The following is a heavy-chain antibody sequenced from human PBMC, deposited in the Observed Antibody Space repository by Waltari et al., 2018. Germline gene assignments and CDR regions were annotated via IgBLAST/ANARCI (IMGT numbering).Heavy chain of an antibody. CDR2: ISPFSSTI. CDR1: DFTFGLFG. CDR3: ARARCLTTDCMYFDY. J-gene: IGHJ4*02. V-gene: IGHV3-48*01. D-gene: IGHD4-4*01. Sequence: EVQLVESGGGLVQPGGSLRLSCAGSDFTFGLFGMNWVRQAPGKGLEWISYISPFSSTIHNADSVRGRFSISRDDAESTVYLQMSSLGAEDTAVYYCARARCLTTDCMYFDYWGQGALVTVSS.